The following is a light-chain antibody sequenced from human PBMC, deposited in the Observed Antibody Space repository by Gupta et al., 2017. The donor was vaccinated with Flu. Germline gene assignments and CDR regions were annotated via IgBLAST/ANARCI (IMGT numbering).Light chain of an antibody. CDR3: HVWDRSSSHVV. CDR1: NIGSNS. J-gene: IGLJ2*01. Sequence: SSVVTQPPAVSGAPGPRAKISWGGDNIGSNSVHWYHQEAGHTPQLVVYDDSHRPSGIPERFSGTNSGNTATLTITRVEAGDEADFYCHVWDRSSSHVVFGGGTNLVVL. V-gene: IGLV3-21*02. CDR2: DDS.